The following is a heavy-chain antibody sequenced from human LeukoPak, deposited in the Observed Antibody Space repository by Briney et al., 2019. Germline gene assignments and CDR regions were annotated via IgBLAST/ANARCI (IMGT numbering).Heavy chain of an antibody. CDR1: GYTFTDYY. CDR3: ARVAGGDWYYFDF. CDR2: INLYSGGT. D-gene: IGHD2-21*02. V-gene: IGHV1-2*02. J-gene: IGHJ4*02. Sequence: GASVKDSLKSSGYTFTDYYMHWVRQAPGQGLEWMGWINLYSGGTNYAQNFQGRVTMTRDTSISTAYIDLSSLRPDDTAVYYCARVAGGDWYYFDFWGQGTLVTASS.